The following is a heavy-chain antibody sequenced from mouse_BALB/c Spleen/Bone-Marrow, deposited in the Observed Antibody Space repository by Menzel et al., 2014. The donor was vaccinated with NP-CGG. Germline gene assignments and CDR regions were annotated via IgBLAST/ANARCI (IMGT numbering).Heavy chain of an antibody. V-gene: IGHV14-3*02. Sequence: EVQGVESGAELVKPGASVKLSCTASGFNIKDTYMHWVKQRPEQGLEWIGRIDPANGNTKYDPKFQGKATITADTSSNTAYLQLSSLTSEDTAVYYCARLDFFAYWIQRTLVTVPA. CDR2: IDPANGNT. CDR1: GFNIKDTY. CDR3: ARLDFFAY. J-gene: IGHJ3*01.